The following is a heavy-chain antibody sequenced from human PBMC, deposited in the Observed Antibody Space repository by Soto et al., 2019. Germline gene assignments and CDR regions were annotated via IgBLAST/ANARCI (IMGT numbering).Heavy chain of an antibody. CDR3: ARHFEDFGVVTTVDY. J-gene: IGHJ4*02. CDR1: GYTFTDYW. V-gene: IGHV5-51*01. CDR2: IYPGDSDT. D-gene: IGHD3-3*01. Sequence: GESLKISCKGSGYTFTDYWIGWVRQLPGKGLEWMGIIYPGDSDTRYSPSFQGHVTITVDKSTSTAYLQWNTLKASDTAMYYCARHFEDFGVVTTVDYWGQGTLVTVS.